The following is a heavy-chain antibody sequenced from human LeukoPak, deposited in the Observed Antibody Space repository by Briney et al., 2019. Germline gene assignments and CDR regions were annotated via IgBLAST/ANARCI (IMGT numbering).Heavy chain of an antibody. CDR1: GFTFSGSA. D-gene: IGHD6-13*01. CDR2: IRSKANSYAT. Sequence: GGSLKLSCADSGFTFSGSAMHWVRQASGKGLEWVGRIRSKANSYATAYAASVKGRFTISRDDSKNTAYLQMNSLKTEDTAVYYCSPTAAAGPYWFDPWGQGTPVTVSS. CDR3: SPTAAAGPYWFDP. V-gene: IGHV3-73*01. J-gene: IGHJ5*02.